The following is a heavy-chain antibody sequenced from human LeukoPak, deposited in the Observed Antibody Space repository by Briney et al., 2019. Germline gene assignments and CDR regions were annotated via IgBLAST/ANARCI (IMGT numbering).Heavy chain of an antibody. CDR1: GFTFSSYS. D-gene: IGHD1-26*01. CDR2: ISSSSSYI. J-gene: IGHJ5*02. CDR3: ARARVGTTYWFDP. V-gene: IGHV3-21*01. Sequence: GGSLRLSCAASGFTFSSYSMNWVRQAPGKGLEWVSSISSSSSYIYYADSVKGRFTISRDNSKNMVYLQMNSLRVEDTAVYYCARARVGTTYWFDPWGQGTLVTVSS.